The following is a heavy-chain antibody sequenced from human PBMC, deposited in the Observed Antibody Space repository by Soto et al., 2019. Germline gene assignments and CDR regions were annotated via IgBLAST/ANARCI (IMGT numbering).Heavy chain of an antibody. Sequence: PSETLSLTCAVSGGSISSYYWSWIRQPPGKGLEWIGYIYYSGSTNYNPSLKSRVTISVDTSKNQFSLKLSSVTAADTAVYYCARVSISSGHEYFQHWGQGTLVTVSS. CDR2: IYYSGST. CDR3: ARVSISSGHEYFQH. D-gene: IGHD6-19*01. V-gene: IGHV4-59*01. CDR1: GGSISSYY. J-gene: IGHJ1*01.